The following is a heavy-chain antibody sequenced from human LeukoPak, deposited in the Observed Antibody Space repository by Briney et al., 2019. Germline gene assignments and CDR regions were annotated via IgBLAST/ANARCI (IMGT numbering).Heavy chain of an antibody. CDR1: GFRFNNYA. J-gene: IGHJ4*02. V-gene: IGHV3-30-3*01. Sequence: GGSLRLSCAASGFRFNNYAMNWVRQAPGKGLEWVAVISYDGGNKYYADSVKGRFTISRDNSKNTLYLQMNSLRAEDTAVYYCAPEEPETYYYDSSGYLAYWGQGALVTVSS. CDR2: ISYDGGNK. CDR3: APEEPETYYYDSSGYLAY. D-gene: IGHD3-22*01.